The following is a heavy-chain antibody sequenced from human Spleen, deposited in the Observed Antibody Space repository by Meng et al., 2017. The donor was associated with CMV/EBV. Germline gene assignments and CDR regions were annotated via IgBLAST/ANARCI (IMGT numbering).Heavy chain of an antibody. CDR3: ARDHDFWSGYPSGYFDL. CDR1: GFNFNTYS. CDR2: ISSRSIYI. Sequence: GGSLRLSCAASGFNFNTYSMNWVRQAPGKGLEWVSSISSRSIYIYYADSVKGRFTMYRDNAENSLYLQMNSLRAEDTAVYYCARDHDFWSGYPSGYFDLWGRGTLVTVSS. J-gene: IGHJ2*01. D-gene: IGHD3-3*01. V-gene: IGHV3-21*01.